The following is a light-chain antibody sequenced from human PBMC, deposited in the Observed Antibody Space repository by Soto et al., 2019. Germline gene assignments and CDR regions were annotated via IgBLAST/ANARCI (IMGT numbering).Light chain of an antibody. J-gene: IGKJ1*01. CDR3: QQYNRFSRT. V-gene: IGKV1-5*03. Sequence: DIQMTQSPSTLSASVGARVAITCRASDNIAPWVAWYQQKPGKAPKLLIYKAANLADEVPSRFAGSGSGTEFTLTITRLQPDDFATYYCQQYNRFSRTFGQGTKVDIK. CDR1: DNIAPW. CDR2: KAA.